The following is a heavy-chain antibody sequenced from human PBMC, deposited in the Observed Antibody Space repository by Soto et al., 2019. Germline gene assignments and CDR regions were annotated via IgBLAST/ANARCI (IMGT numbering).Heavy chain of an antibody. D-gene: IGHD3-22*01. Sequence: QVQLQESGPGLVKPSETPSLTCAVSGDSISSYYCMWIRQPPGKGLEAIGYLYYGRSANYNPSLKSRVTLSVDTSTNQCSLTLSSMTAADTAVYYCALRSMAVVPEYWGQGTLVTVSS. CDR2: LYYGRSA. V-gene: IGHV4-59*01. J-gene: IGHJ4*02. CDR3: ALRSMAVVPEY. CDR1: GDSISSYY.